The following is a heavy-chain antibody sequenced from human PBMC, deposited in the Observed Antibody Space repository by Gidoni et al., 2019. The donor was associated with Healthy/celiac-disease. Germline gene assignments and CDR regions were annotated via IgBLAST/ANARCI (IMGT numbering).Heavy chain of an antibody. D-gene: IGHD4-17*01. V-gene: IGHV3-21*01. Sequence: EVQLVESGGGLVKPGGSLRLSCAASGFTFSSYSMNWVRQAPGKGLEWVSSISSSSSYIYYADSVKGRFTISRDNAKNSLYLQMNSLRAEDTAVYYCARDRTVGRWFDPWGQGTLVTVSS. CDR3: ARDRTVGRWFDP. CDR2: ISSSSSYI. CDR1: GFTFSSYS. J-gene: IGHJ5*02.